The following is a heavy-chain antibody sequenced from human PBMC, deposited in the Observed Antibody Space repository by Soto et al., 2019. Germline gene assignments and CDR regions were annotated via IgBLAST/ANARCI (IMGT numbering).Heavy chain of an antibody. CDR2: INSDGSST. CDR1: GFTFSSYW. V-gene: IGHV3-74*01. J-gene: IGHJ4*02. D-gene: IGHD3-9*01. CDR3: ARVGDILTGYYPDY. Sequence: PGGSLSLSCAASGFTFSSYWMHWVRQAPGKGLVWVSRINSDGSSTTYADSVKGRFTISRDNAKNTLYLQMNSLRAEDTAMYYCARVGDILTGYYPDYWGQGTLVTVS.